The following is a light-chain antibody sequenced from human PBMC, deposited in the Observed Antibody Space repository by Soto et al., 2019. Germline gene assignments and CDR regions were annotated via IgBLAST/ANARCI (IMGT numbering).Light chain of an antibody. CDR3: QDFDSPQWT. CDR1: QRPSMNY. Sequence: VLTQSPDTLSLSPGERATLSCRAIQRPSMNYLSWYQQRPDQPPRLLIYGVSMRADGIPDRFSGSGSGSEFTLTINRLEPEDFAVYYCQDFDSPQWTFGQGTKVEN. V-gene: IGKV3-20*01. J-gene: IGKJ1*01. CDR2: GVS.